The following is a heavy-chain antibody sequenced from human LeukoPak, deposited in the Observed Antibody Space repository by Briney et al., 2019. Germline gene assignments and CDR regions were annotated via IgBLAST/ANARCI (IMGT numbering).Heavy chain of an antibody. CDR2: IRSKAYGGTT. J-gene: IGHJ4*02. Sequence: GGSLRLSCTASGFTFGDDAMSWVRQAPGKGLEWVGFIRSKAYGGTTEYAASVKGRFTISRDDSKSIAYLQMNSLKTEDTAVYYCTSIDDYVWGSYRYGDYWGQGTLVTVSS. V-gene: IGHV3-49*04. CDR1: GFTFGDDA. CDR3: TSIDDYVWGSYRYGDY. D-gene: IGHD3-16*02.